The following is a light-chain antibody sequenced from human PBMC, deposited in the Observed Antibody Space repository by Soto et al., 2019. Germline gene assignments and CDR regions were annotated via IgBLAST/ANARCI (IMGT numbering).Light chain of an antibody. J-gene: IGKJ4*01. CDR3: QQRTSWPLLT. V-gene: IGKV3-11*01. CDR2: DAS. Sequence: DIVLTQSPATLSLSPGERASLSCRASQSVSNSLAWYQQKPGQPPRLLIYDASTRATGIPARFSGSGSGTDFTLTISSLEPEYFAVYYCQQRTSWPLLTFGGGTKVEIK. CDR1: QSVSNS.